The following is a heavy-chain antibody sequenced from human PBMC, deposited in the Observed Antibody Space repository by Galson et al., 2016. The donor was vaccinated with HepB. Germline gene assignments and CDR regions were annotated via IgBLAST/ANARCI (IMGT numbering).Heavy chain of an antibody. CDR1: GGTYTYYA. J-gene: IGHJ6*02. Sequence: SVKVSCKASGGTYTYYAISWVRQAPGQGLEWLGGIIPFFGTTNHTQKFQGRVTITADESTSTVYMELSSLRSEDTAVYYCAHRGGYEFWRSWDDYDHYGMDVWGQGTTVTVSS. D-gene: IGHD3/OR15-3a*01. V-gene: IGHV1-69*13. CDR2: IIPFFGTT. CDR3: AHRGGYEFWRSWDDYDHYGMDV.